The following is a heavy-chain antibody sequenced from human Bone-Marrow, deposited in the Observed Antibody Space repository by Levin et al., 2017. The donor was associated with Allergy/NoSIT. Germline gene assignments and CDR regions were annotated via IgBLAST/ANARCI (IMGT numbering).Heavy chain of an antibody. CDR1: GFTFDDYA. V-gene: IGHV3-9*01. J-gene: IGHJ4*02. Sequence: GGSLRLSCAASGFTFDDYAMHWVRQAPGKGLEWVSGISWNSGSIGYADSVKGRFTISRDNAKNSLYLQMNSLRAEDTALYYCAKDRGFLEWLLKGGLDYWGQGTLVTVSS. CDR2: ISWNSGSI. D-gene: IGHD3-3*01. CDR3: AKDRGFLEWLLKGGLDY.